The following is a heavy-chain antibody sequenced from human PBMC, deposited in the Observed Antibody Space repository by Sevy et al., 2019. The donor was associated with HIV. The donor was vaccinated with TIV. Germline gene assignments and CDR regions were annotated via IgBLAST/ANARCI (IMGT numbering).Heavy chain of an antibody. J-gene: IGHJ4*02. CDR1: GYTFTGYY. CDR3: ERVLKYSYDSSGYYYFDY. Sequence: ASVKVSCKASGYTFTGYYMHWVRQAPGQGLEWMGWINPNSGGTNYAQKFQGRVTMTRDTSISTAYMELSRLRSDDTAVYYCERVLKYSYDSSGYYYFDYWGQGTLVTVSS. D-gene: IGHD3-22*01. CDR2: INPNSGGT. V-gene: IGHV1-2*02.